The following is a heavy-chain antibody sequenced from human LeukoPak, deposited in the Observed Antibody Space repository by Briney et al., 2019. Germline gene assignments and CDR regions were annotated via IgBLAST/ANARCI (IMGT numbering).Heavy chain of an antibody. CDR3: ARDSGSYPNWFDP. J-gene: IGHJ5*02. V-gene: IGHV3-66*01. CDR2: IYSGGST. Sequence: PGGSLRLSCAASGFTVSSNYMSWVRQAPGKGLEWVSVIYSGGSTYCADSVKGRFTISRDNPKNTLYLQMNSLRAEDTAVYYCARDSGSYPNWFDPWGQGTLVTVSS. D-gene: IGHD1-26*01. CDR1: GFTVSSNY.